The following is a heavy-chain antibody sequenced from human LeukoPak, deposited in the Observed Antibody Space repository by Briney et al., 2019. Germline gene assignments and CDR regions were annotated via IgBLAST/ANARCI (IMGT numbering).Heavy chain of an antibody. CDR3: ARGRYCSSTSCYIPHDAFDI. Sequence: SQTLSFTCTVSGGSISSGDYYWSWIRQPPGKGLEWIGYIYYSGSTYYNPSLKSRVTISVDTSKNQFSLKLSSVTAADTAVYYCARGRYCSSTSCYIPHDAFDIWGQGTMVTVSS. J-gene: IGHJ3*02. D-gene: IGHD2-2*02. CDR1: GGSISSGDYY. CDR2: IYYSGST. V-gene: IGHV4-30-4*08.